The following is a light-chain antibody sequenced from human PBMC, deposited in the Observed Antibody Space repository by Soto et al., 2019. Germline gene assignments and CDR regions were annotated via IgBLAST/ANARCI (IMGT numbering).Light chain of an antibody. J-gene: IGKJ4*01. CDR2: LGS. CDR3: MQALQSVT. V-gene: IGKV2-28*01. CDR1: QSLLHRNGNSY. Sequence: EIVMTQSPVSLPVTPGEPASISCRSSQSLLHRNGNSYLDWCLQKPGQSPQLLIYLGSNRASGVPDRFSASGAGTDFTLKISRVEAEDVGVYYCMQALQSVTFGGGTKVEI.